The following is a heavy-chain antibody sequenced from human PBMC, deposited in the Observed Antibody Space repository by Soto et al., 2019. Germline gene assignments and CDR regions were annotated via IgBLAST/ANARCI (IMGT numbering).Heavy chain of an antibody. D-gene: IGHD3-3*01. CDR1: GFTFSSYA. CDR2: ISGSGGST. CDR3: AKSVHYDFWSGYYSPVFDY. Sequence: GGSLRLSCAASGFTFSSYAMSWVRQAPGKGLEWVSAISGSGGSTYYADSVKGRFTISRDNSKNTLYLQMNSLRAEDTAVYYCAKSVHYDFWSGYYSPVFDYWGQGTLVTVSS. J-gene: IGHJ4*02. V-gene: IGHV3-23*01.